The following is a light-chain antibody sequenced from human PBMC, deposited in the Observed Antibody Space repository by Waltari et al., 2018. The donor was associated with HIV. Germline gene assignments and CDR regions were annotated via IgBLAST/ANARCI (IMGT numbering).Light chain of an antibody. V-gene: IGLV4-69*01. CDR2: LNNDGSH. CDR1: SGHSDYA. Sequence: QPVVTQSPSAAASLGASVKLTCTLSSGHSDYAIAWHQQHPQKGPCYLMRLNNDGSHYKGDGIPDCCSGSSSGAERYLFISSLQSGDEADYYCQTWDTGIIIFGGGTKLTVL. CDR3: QTWDTGIII. J-gene: IGLJ2*01.